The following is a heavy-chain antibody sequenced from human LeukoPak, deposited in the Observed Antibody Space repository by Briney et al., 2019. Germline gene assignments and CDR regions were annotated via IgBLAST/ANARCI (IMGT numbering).Heavy chain of an antibody. CDR1: GFTFSSYG. V-gene: IGHV3-33*01. D-gene: IGHD3-10*01. Sequence: GGSLRLSCAASGFTFSSYGMHWVRQAPGKGLEWVAVIWYDGSNKYYADSVKGRVTISRDNSKNTLYLQMNSLRAEDTAVYYCARPQYYYGLGSPIDYWGQGTLVTVSS. CDR2: IWYDGSNK. J-gene: IGHJ4*02. CDR3: ARPQYYYGLGSPIDY.